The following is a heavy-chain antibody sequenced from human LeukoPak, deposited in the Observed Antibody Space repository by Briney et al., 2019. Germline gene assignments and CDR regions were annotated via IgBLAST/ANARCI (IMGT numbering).Heavy chain of an antibody. CDR2: ISSISSYI. CDR1: GFTFRSYS. D-gene: IGHD3-3*01. J-gene: IGHJ3*02. Sequence: GGSLRLSCAASGFTFRSYSMNWVRQAPGKGLEWVSSISSISSYIYYADSVKGRFTISRDNAKNSLYLQMNSLRAEDTAVYYCARAKTYYDFWSGYLVDTAWDAFDIWGQGTMVTVSS. CDR3: ARAKTYYDFWSGYLVDTAWDAFDI. V-gene: IGHV3-21*01.